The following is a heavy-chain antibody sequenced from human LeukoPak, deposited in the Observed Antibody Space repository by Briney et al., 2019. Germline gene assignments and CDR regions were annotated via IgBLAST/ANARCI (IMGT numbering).Heavy chain of an antibody. CDR1: GDSITNYY. J-gene: IGHJ4*02. D-gene: IGHD3-9*01. CDR2: IYSSGST. V-gene: IGHV4-4*07. Sequence: SETLSLTCTVSGDSITNYYRSWIRQPAGKGLEWIGRIYSSGSTNYNPSLKRRVTMSIDTSKNQFSLELTSVTAADTAVYYCARNPVTGSNPKFDYWGQGTLVTVSS. CDR3: ARNPVTGSNPKFDY.